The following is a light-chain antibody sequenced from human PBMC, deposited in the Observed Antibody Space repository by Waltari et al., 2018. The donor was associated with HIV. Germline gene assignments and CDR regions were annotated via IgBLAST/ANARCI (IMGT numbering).Light chain of an antibody. V-gene: IGKV3-20*01. CDR3: QQYGISPLT. CDR1: QSVSSGY. CDR2: GAS. Sequence: EIVLTQSPGTLSLSPGERATLSCRARQSVSSGYLAWYQQKPGQAPRLLIYGASSRATGIPDRFSGSGSGTDFTLTISRLEPEDFAVYYCQQYGISPLTFGGGTKVEIK. J-gene: IGKJ4*01.